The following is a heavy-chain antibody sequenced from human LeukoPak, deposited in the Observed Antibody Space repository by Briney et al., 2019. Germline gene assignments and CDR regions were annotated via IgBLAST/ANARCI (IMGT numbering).Heavy chain of an antibody. CDR1: GFTLSNYW. CDR2: INQYGNDK. Sequence: GGSLRLSCAASGFTLSNYWMSWVRQAPGEGLEWVANINQYGNDKYYVDSVKGRFTISRDNAKNSLYLQMNSLRAEDTAIYYCLREETIVVTRDPPPRGQGTLVSVSS. J-gene: IGHJ4*02. D-gene: IGHD3-22*01. CDR3: LREETIVVTRDPPP. V-gene: IGHV3-7*01.